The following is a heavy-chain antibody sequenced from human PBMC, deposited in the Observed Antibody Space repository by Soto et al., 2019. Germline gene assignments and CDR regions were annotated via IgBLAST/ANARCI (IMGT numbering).Heavy chain of an antibody. Sequence: GGSLRLSCAASGFTFSSDAMSSVRQAPGKRLDWVSAISCSGGNRSYADSVKGRFTISRDNSKNTLYLQMNSLRAEDTAVYYCAKDKRYYYDSSDRSGYFDYWGRGTLVAVSS. J-gene: IGHJ4*02. CDR1: GFTFSSDA. D-gene: IGHD3-22*01. CDR3: AKDKRYYYDSSDRSGYFDY. V-gene: IGHV3-23*01. CDR2: ISCSGGNR.